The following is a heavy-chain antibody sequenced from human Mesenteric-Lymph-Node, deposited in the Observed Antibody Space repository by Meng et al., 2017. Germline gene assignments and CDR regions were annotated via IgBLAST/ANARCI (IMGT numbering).Heavy chain of an antibody. J-gene: IGHJ6*02. CDR2: IWYDGSNK. CDR3: ARGARHEISYYYYGMDV. CDR1: GFTFSSYG. V-gene: IGHV3-33*01. Sequence: GESLKISCAASGFTFSSYGMHWVRQAPGKGLEWVAVIWYDGSNKYYADSVKGRFTISRDNSKNTLYLQMNSLRAEDTAVYYCARGARHEISYYYYGMDVWGQGTTVTVSS.